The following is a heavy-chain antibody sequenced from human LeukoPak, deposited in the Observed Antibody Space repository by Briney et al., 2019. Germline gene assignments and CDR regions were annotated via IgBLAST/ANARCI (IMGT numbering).Heavy chain of an antibody. CDR3: AKDWYDFPYYYYYGMDV. CDR1: GFTFSSCA. D-gene: IGHD3-3*01. CDR2: ISGSGGST. V-gene: IGHV3-23*01. Sequence: PGGSLRLSCAASGFTFSSCAMSWVRQAPGKGLEWVSAISGSGGSTYYADSVKGRFTISRDNSKNTLYLQMNSLRAEDTAVYYCAKDWYDFPYYYYYGMDVWGQGTTVTVSS. J-gene: IGHJ6*02.